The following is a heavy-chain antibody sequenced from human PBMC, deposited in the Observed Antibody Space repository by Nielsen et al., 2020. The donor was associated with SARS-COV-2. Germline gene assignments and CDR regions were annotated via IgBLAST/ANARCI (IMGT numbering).Heavy chain of an antibody. J-gene: IGHJ3*02. CDR3: ARDQGAAFDI. Sequence: GESLKISCAASGFTVSSNYMSWVRQAPGKGLEWVAVISYDGSNKYYADSVKGRFTISRDNSKNTLYLQMNSLRAEDTAVYYCARDQGAAFDIWGQGTMVTVSS. CDR1: GFTVSSNY. CDR2: ISYDGSNK. V-gene: IGHV3-30-3*01.